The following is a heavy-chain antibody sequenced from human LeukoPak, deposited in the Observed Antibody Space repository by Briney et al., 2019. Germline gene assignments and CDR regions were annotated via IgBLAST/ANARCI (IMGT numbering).Heavy chain of an antibody. CDR1: GFIFSSYA. J-gene: IGHJ4*02. Sequence: GGSLRLSCAASGFIFSSYAMSWVRQAPGKGLEWVSAISGSGGDTYYADSVKGRFTVSRDNSKNALYVQLNSLRAEDTAVYYCAKYRGDNFGAYDSWGQGTLLTVSS. D-gene: IGHD3-3*01. V-gene: IGHV3-23*01. CDR3: AKYRGDNFGAYDS. CDR2: ISGSGGDT.